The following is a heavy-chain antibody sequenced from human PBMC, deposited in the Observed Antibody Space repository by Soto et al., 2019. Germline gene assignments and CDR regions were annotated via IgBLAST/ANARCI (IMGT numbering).Heavy chain of an antibody. J-gene: IGHJ6*02. Sequence: SSVKVSCKASGGTFSSYAISWVRQAPGQGLEWMGGIIPIFGTANYAQKFQGRVTITADESTSTAYMELSSLRSEDTAVYYCARGNGGGPSSSSSGMDVWGQGTTLTVSS. CDR1: GGTFSSYA. D-gene: IGHD2-15*01. CDR3: ARGNGGGPSSSSSGMDV. V-gene: IGHV1-69*13. CDR2: IIPIFGTA.